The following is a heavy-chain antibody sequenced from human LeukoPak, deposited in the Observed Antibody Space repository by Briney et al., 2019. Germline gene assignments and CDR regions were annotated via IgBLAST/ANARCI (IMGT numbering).Heavy chain of an antibody. Sequence: GGTLRLSCAASGFTFSSYGMSWVRQAPGKGLEWVSAISGSGGSTYYADSVKGRFSISRDNSKNTLYLQMNSLRDDDTAVYYCAKDLYLVSYDYVWGDWGQGTLVTVSS. V-gene: IGHV3-23*01. CDR2: ISGSGGST. CDR1: GFTFSSYG. D-gene: IGHD3-16*01. CDR3: AKDLYLVSYDYVWGD. J-gene: IGHJ4*02.